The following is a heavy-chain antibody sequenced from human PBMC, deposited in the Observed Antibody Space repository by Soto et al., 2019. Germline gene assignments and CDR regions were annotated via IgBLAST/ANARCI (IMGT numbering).Heavy chain of an antibody. V-gene: IGHV3-23*01. CDR1: GLSFSDYA. J-gene: IGHJ6*03. D-gene: IGHD3-3*01. Sequence: GGSLRLSCAASGLSFSDYAMTWVRLAPGKGLEWVSAISGSGSRAYYADSVKGRFTISRDNSKNTLYLQMNSLRAEDTAVYYCAKGDSIFGVVLYWYFMDVWGKGTTVTVSS. CDR2: ISGSGSRA. CDR3: AKGDSIFGVVLYWYFMDV.